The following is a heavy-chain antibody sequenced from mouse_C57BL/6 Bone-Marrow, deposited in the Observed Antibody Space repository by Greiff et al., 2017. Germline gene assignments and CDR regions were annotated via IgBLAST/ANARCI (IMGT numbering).Heavy chain of an antibody. CDR1: GFTFSDYY. CDR3: ARDGGYYNAMDY. D-gene: IGHD2-2*01. Sequence: EVTLQESEGGLVQPGSSMKLSCTASGFTFSDYYMAWVRQVPEKGLEWVANINYDGSSTYYLDSLKSRFIISRDNAKNILYLQMSSLKSEDKATYYCARDGGYYNAMDYWGQGTSVTVSS. CDR2: INYDGSST. V-gene: IGHV5-16*01. J-gene: IGHJ4*01.